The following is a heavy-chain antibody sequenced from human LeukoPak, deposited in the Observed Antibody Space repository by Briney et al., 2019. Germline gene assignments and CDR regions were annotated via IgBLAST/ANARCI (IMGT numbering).Heavy chain of an antibody. Sequence: GGSLRLSCAASGFTFSSHWMSWLRQAPGKGLEWVANIKPDGSEKYYVDSVKGRFTISRDNAKNSLFVQMNSLRAEDTAVYYCARQSTVTRSTFDYWGQGTLVTGSS. D-gene: IGHD4-17*01. CDR1: GFTFSSHW. CDR2: IKPDGSEK. J-gene: IGHJ4*02. CDR3: ARQSTVTRSTFDY. V-gene: IGHV3-7*05.